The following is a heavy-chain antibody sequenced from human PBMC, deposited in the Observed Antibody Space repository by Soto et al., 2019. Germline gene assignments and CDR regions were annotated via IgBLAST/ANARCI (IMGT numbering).Heavy chain of an antibody. V-gene: IGHV3-30*18. CDR2: ISYDGSNK. Sequence: VQLVESGGGVVQPGRSLRLSCAASGFTFSSYGMHWVRQAPGKGLEWVAVISYDGSNKYYADSVKGRFTISRDNSKNTLYLQMNSLRAEDTAVYYCAKDRGSSSSPLPDWGQGTLVTVSS. CDR1: GFTFSSYG. CDR3: AKDRGSSSSPLPD. D-gene: IGHD6-6*01. J-gene: IGHJ4*02.